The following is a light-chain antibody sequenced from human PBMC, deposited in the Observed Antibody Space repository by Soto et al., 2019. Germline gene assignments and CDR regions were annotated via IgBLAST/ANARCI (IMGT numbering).Light chain of an antibody. CDR3: QQIYSSIT. CDR2: AAS. J-gene: IGKJ5*01. V-gene: IGKV1-39*01. Sequence: DIQMTQSPSSLSASVGDRVTITCRASQSISSYLNWYQQKPGKAPKLLIYAASSLQSGVPSRFSGSGSGTDFTLTISSLQPEDFATYYCQQIYSSITFGQGTRLQI. CDR1: QSISSY.